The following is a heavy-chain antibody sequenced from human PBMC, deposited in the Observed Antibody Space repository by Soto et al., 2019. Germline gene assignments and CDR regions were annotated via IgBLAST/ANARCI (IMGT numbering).Heavy chain of an antibody. J-gene: IGHJ4*02. D-gene: IGHD2-2*01. CDR2: ITGSGGTT. CDR1: GFTFSSYA. V-gene: IGHV3-23*01. CDR3: AKPNLYCSSTSCYDY. Sequence: PVGSLRLSCAGSGFTFSSYAMSWVRQAPGKGLEWVSAITGSGGTTYYADSFKGRFTISRDNSKNTLNLQMNSLRAEDTAVYYCAKPNLYCSSTSCYDYWGQGTLVTVSS.